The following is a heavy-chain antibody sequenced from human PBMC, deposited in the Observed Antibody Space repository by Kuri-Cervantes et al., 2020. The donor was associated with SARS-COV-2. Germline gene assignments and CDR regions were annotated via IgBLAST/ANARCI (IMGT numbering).Heavy chain of an antibody. J-gene: IGHJ6*02. D-gene: IGHD3-22*01. Sequence: SVKVSCKASGGTFSSYAISWVRQAPGQGREWMGRIIPIFGIANYAQKFQGRVTITADKSTSTAYMELSSLRSEDTAVYYCARDGAYNYYDSNYYGMDVWGQGTTVTVSS. CDR1: GGTFSSYA. CDR2: IIPIFGIA. V-gene: IGHV1-69*04. CDR3: ARDGAYNYYDSNYYGMDV.